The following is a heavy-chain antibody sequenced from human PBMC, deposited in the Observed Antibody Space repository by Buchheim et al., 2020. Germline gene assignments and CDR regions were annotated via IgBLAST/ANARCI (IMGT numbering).Heavy chain of an antibody. CDR1: GFTFTSYL. CDR2: INGRGDNT. CDR3: AKVGSSAYFFES. Sequence: EVGLLESGGSLAQPGGSLILSCAASGFTFTSYLMMWVRQGPGKGLECVSTINGRGDNTYYADSVKGRFIISRATSRNTISLRMDSLRVEDTAIYYCAKVGSSAYFFESWGRGTL. V-gene: IGHV3-23*01. J-gene: IGHJ4*02.